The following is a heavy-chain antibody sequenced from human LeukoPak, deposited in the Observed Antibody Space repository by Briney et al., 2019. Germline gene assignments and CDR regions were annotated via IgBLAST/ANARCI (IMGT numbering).Heavy chain of an antibody. Sequence: GASVKVSCKASGYTFTGYYMHRVRQAPGQGLEWMGWINPNSGGTNYAQKFQGRVTMTRDTSISTAYMELSRLRSDDTAVYYCARGKVLRYFDWSDRPSYFDYWGQGTLVTVSS. CDR1: GYTFTGYY. D-gene: IGHD3-9*01. J-gene: IGHJ4*02. CDR3: ARGKVLRYFDWSDRPSYFDY. CDR2: INPNSGGT. V-gene: IGHV1-2*02.